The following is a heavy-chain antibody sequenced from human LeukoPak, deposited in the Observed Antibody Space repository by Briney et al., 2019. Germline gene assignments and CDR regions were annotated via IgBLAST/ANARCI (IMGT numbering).Heavy chain of an antibody. V-gene: IGHV1-69*13. CDR3: ARDRVVPAAGPPYYYYYGMDV. Sequence: ASVMVSCKAAGGSFSSYGISWVRQAPGQGLEWMGGNIPIFGTANYAQKFQGRVTITADESTSTAYMELSSLRSEDTAVYYCARDRVVPAAGPPYYYYYGMDVWGQGTTVTVSS. CDR2: NIPIFGTA. CDR1: GGSFSSYG. D-gene: IGHD2-2*01. J-gene: IGHJ6*02.